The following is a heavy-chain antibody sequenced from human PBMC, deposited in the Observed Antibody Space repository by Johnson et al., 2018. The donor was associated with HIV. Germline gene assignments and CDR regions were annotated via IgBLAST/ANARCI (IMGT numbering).Heavy chain of an antibody. CDR3: ARTKGAYDAFDI. CDR1: GFTFSSYG. J-gene: IGHJ3*02. D-gene: IGHD2-8*01. Sequence: VQLVESGGGLVQPGGSLRLSCAASGFTFSSYGMNWVRQAPGKGLEWVSDISWNGGSTGYADSVKGLFTISRDNAKNSLYLQMNRLRAEDTALYYCARTKGAYDAFDIWGQGTMGTVSS. CDR2: ISWNGGST. V-gene: IGHV3-20*04.